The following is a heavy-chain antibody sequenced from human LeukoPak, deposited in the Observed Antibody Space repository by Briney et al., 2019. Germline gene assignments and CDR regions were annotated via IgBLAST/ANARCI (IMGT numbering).Heavy chain of an antibody. D-gene: IGHD3-3*01. CDR3: ARDKAYYDFWSGYPLDY. Sequence: PGGSLRLSCAASGFTFSSYGMHWVRQAPGKGLEWVANIKQDGSEKYYVDSVKGRFTISRDNAKNSLYLQMNSLRAEDTAVYYCARDKAYYDFWSGYPLDYWGQGTLVTVSS. CDR2: IKQDGSEK. CDR1: GFTFSSYG. J-gene: IGHJ4*02. V-gene: IGHV3-7*01.